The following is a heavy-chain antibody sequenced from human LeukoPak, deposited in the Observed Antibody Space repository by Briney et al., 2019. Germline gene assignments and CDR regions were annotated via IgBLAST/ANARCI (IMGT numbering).Heavy chain of an antibody. J-gene: IGHJ5*02. Sequence: ASVKVSCKASGYTFTSYDINWVRQATGQGLEWMGWMNPNSGNTGYAQKFQGRVTITRNTSISTAYMELSSLRSEDTAVYYCARETHLSYSSSSVWFDPWGQGTLVTVSS. V-gene: IGHV1-8*03. CDR1: GYTFTSYD. D-gene: IGHD6-6*01. CDR3: ARETHLSYSSSSVWFDP. CDR2: MNPNSGNT.